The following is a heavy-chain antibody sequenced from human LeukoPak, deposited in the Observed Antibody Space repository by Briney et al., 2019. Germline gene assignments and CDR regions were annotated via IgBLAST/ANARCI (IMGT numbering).Heavy chain of an antibody. D-gene: IGHD6-6*01. CDR3: ARHQAARPAPYYYYMDV. CDR1: GFTFSSYW. Sequence: GGSLRLSCAASGFTFSSYWMHWVRLAPATGQVWVSRSTSDRSSTSYTDSVKGRFTISRDNSKNTLYLQMNSLRAEDTAVYYCARHQAARPAPYYYYMDVWGKGTTVTVSS. J-gene: IGHJ6*03. V-gene: IGHV3-74*01. CDR2: STSDRSST.